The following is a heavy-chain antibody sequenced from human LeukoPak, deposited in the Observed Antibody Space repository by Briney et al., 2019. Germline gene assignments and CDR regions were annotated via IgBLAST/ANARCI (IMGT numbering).Heavy chain of an antibody. J-gene: IGHJ6*02. V-gene: IGHV3-33*05. Sequence: GRSLRLSCAASGFTFRNYGMGWVRQGAGKGLEWVAVVAFDGSNEYYANSVKGRFTISRDNSKNTLYLHMNSLRAEDTAVYYCARVGSAVTTSSFYYGMDVWGQGTTVTVSS. CDR3: ARVGSAVTTSSFYYGMDV. CDR2: VAFDGSNE. CDR1: GFTFRNYG. D-gene: IGHD4-17*01.